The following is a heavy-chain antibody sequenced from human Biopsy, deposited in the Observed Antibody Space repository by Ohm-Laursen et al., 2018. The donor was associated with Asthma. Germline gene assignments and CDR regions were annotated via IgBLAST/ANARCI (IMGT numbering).Heavy chain of an antibody. CDR1: GFTFRSYG. V-gene: IGHV3-30*03. CDR3: ARQSGQDYGDSSGFDI. D-gene: IGHD3-22*01. CDR2: LSYDGSNK. Sequence: SLRLSCSASGFTFRSYGMHWVRQAPGEGLEWVAFLSYDGSNKYYGDSVKGRFTISRDNSRNRLYLQINRLTVEDSAVYFCARQSGQDYGDSSGFDIWGQGTKVAVSS. J-gene: IGHJ3*02.